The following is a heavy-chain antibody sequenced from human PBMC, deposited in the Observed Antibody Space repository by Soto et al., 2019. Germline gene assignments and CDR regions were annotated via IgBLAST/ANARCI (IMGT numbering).Heavy chain of an antibody. Sequence: SLRLSCAASGFTFDDYAMHWVRQAPGKGLEWVSGISWNSGSIGYADSVKGRFTISRDNAKNSLYLQMNSLRAEDTALYCCAKDSGSYYYYYGMDVWGQGTTVTVSS. CDR3: AKDSGSYYYYYGMDV. V-gene: IGHV3-9*01. D-gene: IGHD1-26*01. CDR2: ISWNSGSI. J-gene: IGHJ6*02. CDR1: GFTFDDYA.